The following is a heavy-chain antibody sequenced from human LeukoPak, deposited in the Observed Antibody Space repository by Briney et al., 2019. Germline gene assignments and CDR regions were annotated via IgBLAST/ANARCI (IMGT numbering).Heavy chain of an antibody. Sequence: GGSLRLSCAASGFTFSSYAMHWVRQAPGKGLEWVAVISYGGSNKYYADSVKGRFTISRDNSKNTLYLQMNSLRAEDTAVYYCARGNQWDVAEYFQHWGQGTLVTVSS. CDR1: GFTFSSYA. CDR2: ISYGGSNK. V-gene: IGHV3-30-3*01. D-gene: IGHD1-14*01. J-gene: IGHJ1*01. CDR3: ARGNQWDVAEYFQH.